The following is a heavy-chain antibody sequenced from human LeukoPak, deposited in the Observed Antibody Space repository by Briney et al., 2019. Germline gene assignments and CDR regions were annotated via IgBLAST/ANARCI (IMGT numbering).Heavy chain of an antibody. V-gene: IGHV3-15*07. Sequence: GGSLRLSCAASGFTFTNAWMNWVRQAPGKGLEWVGRIKSKADGETIDYAAPVKGRFTFPRDDSKNMLYLQMNSLKSEDTAVYYCSTLTSRGLSDSWGQGTLVTVSS. CDR3: STLTSRGLSDS. D-gene: IGHD1-20*01. CDR1: GFTFTNAW. J-gene: IGHJ4*02. CDR2: IKSKADGETI.